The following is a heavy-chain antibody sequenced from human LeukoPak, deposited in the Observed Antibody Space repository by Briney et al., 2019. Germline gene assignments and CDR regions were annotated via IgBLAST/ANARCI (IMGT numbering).Heavy chain of an antibody. D-gene: IGHD3-10*02. J-gene: IGHJ4*02. CDR3: ARPHRVRGHIDY. CDR2: IYYSGST. CDR1: GGSISSGGYY. Sequence: PSQTLSLTCTVSGGSISSGGYYWGWIRQPPGKGLEWIGSIYYSGSTYYNPSLKSRVTISVDTSKNQFSLKLSSVTAADTAVYYCARPHRVRGHIDYWGQGTLVTVSS. V-gene: IGHV4-39*01.